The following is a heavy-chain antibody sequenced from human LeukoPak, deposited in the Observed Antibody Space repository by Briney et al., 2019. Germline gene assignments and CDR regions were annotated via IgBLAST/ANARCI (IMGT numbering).Heavy chain of an antibody. CDR2: IYYSGST. J-gene: IGHJ2*01. V-gene: IGHV4-30-4*01. D-gene: IGHD6-13*01. Sequence: SQTLSLTCTVSGGSISSGDYYWSWIRQPPGKGLEWIGYIYYSGSTDYNPSLKSRITMSVDTSKNQFSLKLSSVTAADTAVYYCANLAAAGTVSPPYWYFDLWGRGTLVTVSS. CDR3: ANLAAAGTVSPPYWYFDL. CDR1: GGSISSGDYY.